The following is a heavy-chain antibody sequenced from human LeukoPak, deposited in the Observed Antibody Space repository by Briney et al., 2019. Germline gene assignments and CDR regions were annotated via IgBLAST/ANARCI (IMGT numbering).Heavy chain of an antibody. CDR1: GGSISSHY. CDR3: ARSPVYSSSWYSFDP. D-gene: IGHD6-13*01. J-gene: IGHJ5*02. CDR2: IYYSGST. Sequence: SETLSLTCTVSGGSISSHYWSWIRQPPGKGLEWIGYIYYSGSTNYNPSLKSRVTISVDTSKNQFSLKLSSVTAADMAVYYCARSPVYSSSWYSFDPWGQGTLVTVSS. V-gene: IGHV4-59*11.